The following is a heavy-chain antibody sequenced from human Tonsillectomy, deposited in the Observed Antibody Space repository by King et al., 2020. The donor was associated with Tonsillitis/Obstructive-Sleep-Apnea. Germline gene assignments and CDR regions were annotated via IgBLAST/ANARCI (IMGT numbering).Heavy chain of an antibody. CDR3: AAEGKYDFWSGCPEMYYYYYMDV. CDR2: IVVGSGNT. Sequence: FQLVQSGPEVKKPGTSVKVSCKASGFTFTSSAVQWVRQARGQRLEWIGWIVVGSGNTNYAQKFQERVTITRDMSTSTAYMELSSLRSEDTAVYYCAAEGKYDFWSGCPEMYYYYYMDVWGKGTTVTVSS. CDR1: GFTFTSSA. V-gene: IGHV1-58*01. J-gene: IGHJ6*03. D-gene: IGHD3-3*01.